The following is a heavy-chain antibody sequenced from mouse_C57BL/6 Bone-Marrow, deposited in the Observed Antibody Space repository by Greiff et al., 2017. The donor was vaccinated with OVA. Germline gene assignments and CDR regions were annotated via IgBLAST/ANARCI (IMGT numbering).Heavy chain of an antibody. Sequence: EVMLVESGGGLVKPGGSLKLSCAASGFTFSSYAMSWVRQTPEKRLEWVATISDGGSYTYYPDNVKGRFTISRDNAKNNLYLQMSHLKSEDTAMYYGAREGGMVTPAWFAYWGQGTLVTVSA. V-gene: IGHV5-4*01. CDR3: AREGGMVTPAWFAY. CDR2: ISDGGSYT. CDR1: GFTFSSYA. J-gene: IGHJ3*01. D-gene: IGHD2-2*01.